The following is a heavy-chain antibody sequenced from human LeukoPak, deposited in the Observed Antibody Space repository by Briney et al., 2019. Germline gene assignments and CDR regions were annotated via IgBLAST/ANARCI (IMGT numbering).Heavy chain of an antibody. V-gene: IGHV3-7*01. CDR3: ARDRRGYGYGYSRRGMDV. CDR1: GFTFSSYW. CDR2: IKQDGSEK. D-gene: IGHD5-18*01. Sequence: PGGSLRLSCAASGFTFSSYWMSWVRQAPGKGLEGVANIKQDGSEKYCVDSVTGRFTISRDNAKNSLYLQMNSLRAEDTAVYYCARDRRGYGYGYSRRGMDVWGQGTTVNVSS. J-gene: IGHJ6*02.